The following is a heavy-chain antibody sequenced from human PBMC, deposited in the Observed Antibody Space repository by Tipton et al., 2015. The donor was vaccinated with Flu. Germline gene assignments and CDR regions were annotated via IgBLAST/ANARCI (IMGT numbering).Heavy chain of an antibody. CDR2: ISGSSTYI. CDR3: ARGRPIASGGKDLYGHPGMDV. Sequence: SLRLSCAASGFTFSSYTMNWVRQAPGKGLEWVSSISGSSTYIYYADSVRGRFTISRDNAMNSLYMQMNSLRAEDTAVYYCARGRPIASGGKDLYGHPGMDVWGQGTPVTVSS. CDR1: GFTFSSYT. D-gene: IGHD6-13*01. J-gene: IGHJ6*02. V-gene: IGHV3-21*01.